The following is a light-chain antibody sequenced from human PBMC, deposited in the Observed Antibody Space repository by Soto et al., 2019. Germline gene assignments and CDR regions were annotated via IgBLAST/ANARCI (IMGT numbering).Light chain of an antibody. Sequence: QSVLTQPPSVSAAPGQKVTISCSGSSSNIGGNSVSWYQQLPGTAPKLLIYDDDKRPSGIPDRFSGSKSGTSATLGITGFQTGDEADYYCGSWDSSLSAYVFAPAIKVTVL. V-gene: IGLV1-51*01. J-gene: IGLJ1*01. CDR1: SSNIGGNS. CDR2: DDD. CDR3: GSWDSSLSAYV.